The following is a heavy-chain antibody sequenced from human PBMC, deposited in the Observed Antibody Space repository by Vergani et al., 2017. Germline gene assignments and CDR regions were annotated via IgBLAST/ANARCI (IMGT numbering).Heavy chain of an antibody. D-gene: IGHD3-22*01. CDR3: AKDSSGYFPN. V-gene: IGHV3-9*01. CDR2: ISWNSGSI. CDR1: GFTFDDYA. Sequence: EVQLVESGGGLVQPGRSLRLSCAASGFTFDDYAMHWVRQAPGKGLEWVSGISWNSGSIGYADSVKGRFTISRDNAKNSLYLQINSLRAEDTALYYCAKDSSGYFPNWGQGTLVTVSS. J-gene: IGHJ4*02.